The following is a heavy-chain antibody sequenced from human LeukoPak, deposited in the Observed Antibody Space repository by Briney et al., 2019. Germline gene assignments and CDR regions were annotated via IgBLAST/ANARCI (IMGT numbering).Heavy chain of an antibody. V-gene: IGHV3-23*01. D-gene: IGHD3-9*01. Sequence: GGSLRLSCAASGFTFSSYAMSWVRQAPGKGLEWVSAIRGSGDRTYHADSVKGRFTISRDNSKNTLYLQMNSLRAEDTAVYYCAKDLSSILTGYPNDYWGQGTLVTVSS. CDR2: IRGSGDRT. J-gene: IGHJ4*02. CDR3: AKDLSSILTGYPNDY. CDR1: GFTFSSYA.